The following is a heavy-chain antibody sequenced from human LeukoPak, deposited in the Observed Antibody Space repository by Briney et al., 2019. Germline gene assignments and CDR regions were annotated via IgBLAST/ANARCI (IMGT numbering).Heavy chain of an antibody. J-gene: IGHJ3*02. D-gene: IGHD1-26*01. Sequence: SETLSLTCAVYGGSFSGYYWSWIRQPPGKGLEWIGEINHSGSTNYDPSLKSRVTISIDTSKNQFSLKLSSVTAADTAVYYCARLSGRLAAFDIWGQGTMVTVSS. V-gene: IGHV4-34*01. CDR3: ARLSGRLAAFDI. CDR1: GGSFSGYY. CDR2: INHSGST.